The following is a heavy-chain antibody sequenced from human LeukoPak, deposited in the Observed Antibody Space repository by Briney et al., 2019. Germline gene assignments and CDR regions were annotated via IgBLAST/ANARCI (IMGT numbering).Heavy chain of an antibody. Sequence: ASVKVSCKASGYTFTSYYMHWVRQAPGQGLEWMGIINPSGGSTSYAQKFQGRVTMTRDTSTSTVYMELSSLRSEDTAVYYCAITRLEPPGSSPDLYYYGMDVWGQGTTVTVSS. V-gene: IGHV1-46*01. D-gene: IGHD1-14*01. J-gene: IGHJ6*02. CDR3: AITRLEPPGSSPDLYYYGMDV. CDR1: GYTFTSYY. CDR2: INPSGGST.